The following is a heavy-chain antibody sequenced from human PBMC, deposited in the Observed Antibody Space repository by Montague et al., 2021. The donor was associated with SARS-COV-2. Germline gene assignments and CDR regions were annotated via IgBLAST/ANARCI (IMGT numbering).Heavy chain of an antibody. Sequence: SETLSLTCTVSGGSIGSSSYHWDWIRQSPGKGLEWIGSIYYSGSTSYYNPSLKSRVTISADTSKNQFSLKLTSVTAADTAVYYCARCRRDGSYFLDYWGQGTLVTVSS. D-gene: IGHD5-24*01. CDR3: ARCRRDGSYFLDY. J-gene: IGHJ4*02. CDR2: IYYSGSTS. V-gene: IGHV4-39*01. CDR1: GGSIGSSSYH.